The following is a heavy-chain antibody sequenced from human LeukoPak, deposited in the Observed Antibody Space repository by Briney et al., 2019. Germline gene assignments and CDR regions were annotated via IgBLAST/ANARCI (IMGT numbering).Heavy chain of an antibody. V-gene: IGHV1-18*01. D-gene: IGHD6-19*01. Sequence: ASVKVSCKASGYTFTNYGISWVRQAPGQGLEWMGWISTYNANTNYAQKLQGRVTMTTDTSTSIVYMELRSLRSEDTAVYYCARAEHGSGWYGQWWGQGTLVTVSS. CDR3: ARAEHGSGWYGQW. CDR1: GYTFTNYG. CDR2: ISTYNANT. J-gene: IGHJ4*02.